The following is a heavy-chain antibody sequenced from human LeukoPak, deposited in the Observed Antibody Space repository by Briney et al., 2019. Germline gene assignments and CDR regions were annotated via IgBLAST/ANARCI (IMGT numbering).Heavy chain of an antibody. CDR3: ARHFGYSSSWYDY. D-gene: IGHD6-13*01. Sequence: PSETLSLTCTVSGGSISSYYWNWIRQPPGKGLEWIGYIYYSGSTNYNPSLKSRVTISVDTSKNQFSLKLSSVTAADTAVYYCARHFGYSSSWYDYWGQGTLVTVSS. CDR2: IYYSGST. V-gene: IGHV4-59*01. CDR1: GGSISSYY. J-gene: IGHJ4*02.